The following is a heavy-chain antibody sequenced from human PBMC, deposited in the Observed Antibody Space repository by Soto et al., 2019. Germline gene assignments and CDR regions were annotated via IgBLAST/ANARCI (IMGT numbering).Heavy chain of an antibody. D-gene: IGHD6-13*01. V-gene: IGHV3-33*01. Sequence: QVQLVESGGGVVQPGRSLRLSCAASGFTFSSYGMHWVRQAPGKGLEWVAVIWYDGSNKYYADSVKGRFTISRDNSKNTRYLQMNSLRAEDTAVYYCARDVWSIAAAGRFPYNWFDPWGQGTLVTVSS. CDR1: GFTFSSYG. CDR3: ARDVWSIAAAGRFPYNWFDP. CDR2: IWYDGSNK. J-gene: IGHJ5*02.